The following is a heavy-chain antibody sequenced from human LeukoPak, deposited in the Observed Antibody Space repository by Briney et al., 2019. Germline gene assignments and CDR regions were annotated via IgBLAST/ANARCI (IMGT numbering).Heavy chain of an antibody. J-gene: IGHJ4*02. CDR2: IIPILGIA. CDR1: GGTFSSYA. V-gene: IGHV1-69*04. D-gene: IGHD6-19*01. CDR3: ARVEAGYSSGWYGY. Sequence: SVKVSCKASGGTFSSYAISWVRQAPGQGLEWMGRIIPILGIANYAQKFQGRVTITADKSTSTAYMELSSLRSEDTAVYYCARVEAGYSSGWYGYWGQGTLVTVSS.